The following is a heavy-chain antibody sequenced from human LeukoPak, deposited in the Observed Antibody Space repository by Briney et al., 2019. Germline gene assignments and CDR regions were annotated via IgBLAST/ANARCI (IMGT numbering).Heavy chain of an antibody. CDR3: AKDHLAYCGGDCCSPFDY. J-gene: IGHJ4*02. V-gene: IGHV3-9*03. CDR2: ISWNSGSI. CDR1: GFTFDDYA. Sequence: GGSLRLSCAASGFTFDDYAMHWVRQAPGKGLEWVSGISWNSGSIGYADSVKGRFTISRDNAKNSLYLQMNSLRAEDMALYYCAKDHLAYCGGDCCSPFDYWGQGTLVTVSS. D-gene: IGHD2-21*02.